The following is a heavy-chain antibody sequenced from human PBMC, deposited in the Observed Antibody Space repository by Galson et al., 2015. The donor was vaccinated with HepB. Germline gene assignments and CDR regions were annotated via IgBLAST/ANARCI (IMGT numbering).Heavy chain of an antibody. CDR3: ARRIPYYYYGMDV. CDR1: GFTFSSYG. J-gene: IGHJ6*02. D-gene: IGHD2/OR15-2a*01. CDR2: IWYDGSNK. V-gene: IGHV3-30*19. Sequence: SLRLSCAASGFTFSSYGMHWVRQAPGKGLEWVAVIWYDGSNKYYADSVKGRFTISRDNSKNTLYLQMNSLRAEDTAVYYCARRIPYYYYGMDVWGQGTTVTVSS.